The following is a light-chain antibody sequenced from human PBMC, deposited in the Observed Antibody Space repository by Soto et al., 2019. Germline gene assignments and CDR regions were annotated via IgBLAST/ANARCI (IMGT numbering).Light chain of an antibody. CDR1: QTISSW. Sequence: DIKMTQSPSTLFGSVGGRVTITCRSSQTISSWLAWYQQKPGKAPKLLIYKASTLKSGVPSRFSGSGSGTEFTLTISSLQPDDSAIYYCQHYNTYSKAFGPGTKVDN. J-gene: IGKJ3*01. CDR2: KAS. CDR3: QHYNTYSKA. V-gene: IGKV1-5*03.